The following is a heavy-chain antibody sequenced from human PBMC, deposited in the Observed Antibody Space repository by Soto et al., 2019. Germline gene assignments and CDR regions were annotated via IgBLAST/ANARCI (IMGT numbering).Heavy chain of an antibody. CDR3: SKARGAPSLQLVDFDY. D-gene: IGHD6-6*01. CDR2: ISGSGGST. V-gene: IGHV3-23*01. J-gene: IGHJ4*02. Sequence: GGSLRLSCAASGFTFSSYAMSWVRQAPGKGLEWVSAISGSGGSTYYADSVKGRFTISRDNSKNTLNLQMNSLRAEDTAVYYCSKARGAPSLQLVDFDYWGQGTLVTVSS. CDR1: GFTFSSYA.